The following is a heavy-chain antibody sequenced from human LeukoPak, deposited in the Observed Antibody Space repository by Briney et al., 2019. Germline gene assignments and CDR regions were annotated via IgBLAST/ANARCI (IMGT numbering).Heavy chain of an antibody. CDR1: GGSISSHY. CDR3: ARDFRDGDSVFYYYYMDV. Sequence: SETLSLTCTVSGGSISSHYWSWIRQPPGKGLEWIGYIYYSGSTDCNPSLKSRGTISIDTSKNQFSLKLSSVTAADTAVYYCARDFRDGDSVFYYYYMDVWGKGTTVTVSS. D-gene: IGHD4-17*01. J-gene: IGHJ6*03. V-gene: IGHV4-59*11. CDR2: IYYSGST.